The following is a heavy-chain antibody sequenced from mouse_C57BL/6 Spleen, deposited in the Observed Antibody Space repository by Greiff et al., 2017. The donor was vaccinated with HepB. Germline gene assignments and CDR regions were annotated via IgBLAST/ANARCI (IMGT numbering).Heavy chain of an antibody. CDR3: TTFYVNY. V-gene: IGHV14-4*01. J-gene: IGHJ2*01. Sequence: VHVKQSGAELVRPGASVKLSCTASGFNIKDDYMHWVKQRPEQGLEWIGWIDPENGDTEYASKFQGKATITADTSSNTAYLQLSSLTSEDTAVYYCTTFYVNYWGQGTTLTVSS. CDR2: IDPENGDT. CDR1: GFNIKDDY. D-gene: IGHD2-3*01.